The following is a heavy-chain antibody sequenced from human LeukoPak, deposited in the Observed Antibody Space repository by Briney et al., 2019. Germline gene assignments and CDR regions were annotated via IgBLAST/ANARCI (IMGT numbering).Heavy chain of an antibody. Sequence: PSETLSLTCTVSGGSISSGDYYWSWIRPPPGKGLEWIGYIYYSGSTYCNPPLKSRVTISVDTSKNQFSLKLSSVTAADTAVYYCARGRSSSIDFDYWGQGTLVTVSS. CDR2: IYYSGST. D-gene: IGHD6-6*01. CDR1: GGSISSGDYY. CDR3: ARGRSSSIDFDY. J-gene: IGHJ4*02. V-gene: IGHV4-30-4*01.